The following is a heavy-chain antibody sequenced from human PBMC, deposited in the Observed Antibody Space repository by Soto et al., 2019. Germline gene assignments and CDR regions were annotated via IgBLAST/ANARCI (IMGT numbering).Heavy chain of an antibody. CDR1: GFTFSSYE. CDR3: AIHGDYYYGMDV. Sequence: PGGSLRLSCAASGFTFSSYEMNWVRQAPGKGLEWVSYISSSGSTIYYADSVKGRFTISRDNAKNSLYLQMNSLRAEDTAVYYCAIHGDYYYGMDVWGQGTTVTVYS. D-gene: IGHD3-16*01. J-gene: IGHJ6*02. CDR2: ISSSGSTI. V-gene: IGHV3-48*03.